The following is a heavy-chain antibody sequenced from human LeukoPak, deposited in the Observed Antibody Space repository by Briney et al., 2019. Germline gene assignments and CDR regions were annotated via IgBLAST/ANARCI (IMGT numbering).Heavy chain of an antibody. Sequence: SETLSLSCTVSYDSISSYYWSWIRQPAGKGLEWIGRIYSSGSTNYNPSLKSRVIMSIDTSKNQFSLKLSSVTAADTAVYYCARAGPYYYYDTSGYPPAFDYWGQGTLVTVSS. V-gene: IGHV4-4*07. CDR3: ARAGPYYYYDTSGYPPAFDY. J-gene: IGHJ4*02. D-gene: IGHD3-22*01. CDR1: YDSISSYY. CDR2: IYSSGST.